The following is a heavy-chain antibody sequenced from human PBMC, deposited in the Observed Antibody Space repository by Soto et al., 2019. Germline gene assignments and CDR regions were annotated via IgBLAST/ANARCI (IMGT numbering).Heavy chain of an antibody. CDR3: AKPGTHYYDTSGYPD. CDR2: ISASGGST. J-gene: IGHJ4*02. Sequence: QPGGSLRLSCAASGFTFSSYALSWVRQAPGKGLEWVSAISASGGSTYYADSVKGRFTISRDNSKNTLYLQMNSLRAEDTAVYYCAKPGTHYYDTSGYPDWGQGTLVTVSS. D-gene: IGHD3-22*01. V-gene: IGHV3-23*01. CDR1: GFTFSSYA.